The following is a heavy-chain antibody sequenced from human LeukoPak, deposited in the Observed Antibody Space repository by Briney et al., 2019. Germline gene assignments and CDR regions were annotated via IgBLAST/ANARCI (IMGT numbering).Heavy chain of an antibody. V-gene: IGHV1-3*01. CDR1: GYTFTSYA. CDR3: ARDLAAARPLNYYYYYMDV. D-gene: IGHD6-6*01. Sequence: ASVEVSCKASGYTFTSYAMHWVRQAPGQRLEWMGWINAGNGNTKYSQKFQGRVTITRDTSASTAYMELSSLRSDDTAVYYCARDLAAARPLNYYYYYMDVWGKGTTVTVSS. CDR2: INAGNGNT. J-gene: IGHJ6*03.